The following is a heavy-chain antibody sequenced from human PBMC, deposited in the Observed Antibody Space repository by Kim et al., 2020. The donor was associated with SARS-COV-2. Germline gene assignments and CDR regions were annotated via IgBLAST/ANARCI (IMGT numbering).Heavy chain of an antibody. CDR1: GFTFSSYG. CDR2: IWYDGSKK. J-gene: IGHJ6*02. Sequence: GGSLRLSCVASGFTFSSYGMHWVRQAPGKGLEWVAVIWYDGSKKYYADSVKGRFTISRDKSKNTLFLQMNSLRAEDTAVYYCARALGEVLLYFGELLSSGNYYGMDVWGQGTTVTVSS. CDR3: ARALGEVLLYFGELLSSGNYYGMDV. V-gene: IGHV3-33*01. D-gene: IGHD3-10*01.